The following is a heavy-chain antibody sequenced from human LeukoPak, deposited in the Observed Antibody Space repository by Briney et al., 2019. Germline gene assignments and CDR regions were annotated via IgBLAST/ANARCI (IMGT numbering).Heavy chain of an antibody. CDR2: INHSGST. CDR3: ARRTLTYYYGSGSPRYYYYYMDV. D-gene: IGHD3-10*01. J-gene: IGHJ6*03. Sequence: PSETLSLTCAVYGGSFSGYYWSWIRQPPGKGLEWIGEINHSGSTNYNPSLKSRVTISVDTSKNQFSLKLSSVAAADTAVYYCARRTLTYYYGSGSPRYYYYYMDVWGKGTTVTVSS. V-gene: IGHV4-34*01. CDR1: GGSFSGYY.